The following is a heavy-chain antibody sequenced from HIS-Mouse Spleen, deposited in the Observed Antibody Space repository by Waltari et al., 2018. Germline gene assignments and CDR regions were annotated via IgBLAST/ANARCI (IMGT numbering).Heavy chain of an antibody. V-gene: IGHV3-33*06. CDR3: AKVGHSSSWYYFDY. CDR2: IWYDGSNK. Sequence: VQLVESGGVVVEPVRSLGLSCEAAGFPFSSRGMQRVPHVPGKGLEWVAVIWYDGSNKYYADSVKGRFTISRDNSKNTLYLQMNSLRAEDTAVYYCAKVGHSSSWYYFDYWGQGTLVTVSS. CDR1: GFPFSSRG. D-gene: IGHD6-13*01. J-gene: IGHJ4*02.